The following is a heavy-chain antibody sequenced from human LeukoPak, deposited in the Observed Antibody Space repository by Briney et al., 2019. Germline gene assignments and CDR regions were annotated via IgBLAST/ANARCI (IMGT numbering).Heavy chain of an antibody. CDR3: AKEGKTRNWIYFQAKPVY. Sequence: SETLSLTCAVYGGSFSGYYWSWIRQPPAKGLEWIGEINHSGSTNYNPSLTSRVTISVDTSKNQFSLKLSSVTAEDTAVYYCAKEGKTRNWIYFQAKPVYWGQGTLVTVSS. V-gene: IGHV4-34*01. D-gene: IGHD1-7*01. CDR2: INHSGST. J-gene: IGHJ4*02. CDR1: GGSFSGYY.